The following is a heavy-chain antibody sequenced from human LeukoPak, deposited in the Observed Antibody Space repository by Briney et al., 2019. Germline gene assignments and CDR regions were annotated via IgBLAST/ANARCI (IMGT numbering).Heavy chain of an antibody. D-gene: IGHD3-10*01. CDR2: INPNSGGT. CDR1: GYTFTRYY. V-gene: IGHV1-2*02. Sequence: GASVKVSCKASGYTFTRYYMHWVRQAPGQGLGWMGWINPNSGGTNYAQKFQGRVTMTRDTSISTAYMELSRLRSDDTAVYYCARDFYGSGSYSPNWFDPWGQGTLVTVSS. J-gene: IGHJ5*02. CDR3: ARDFYGSGSYSPNWFDP.